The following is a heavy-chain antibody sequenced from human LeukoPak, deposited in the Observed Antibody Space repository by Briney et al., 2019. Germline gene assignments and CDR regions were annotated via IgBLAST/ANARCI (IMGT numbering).Heavy chain of an antibody. D-gene: IGHD2-21*01. Sequence: GGSLRLSCAASGFTLSSYWMNCLRQAPGKGLEWVANIKQDGSEKYYVGSVKGRFTISRDNAKNPLYLQMNSLRAEDTAVYYCARDGVEFYNWFDPWGQGTLVTVSS. CDR3: ARDGVEFYNWFDP. J-gene: IGHJ5*02. CDR2: IKQDGSEK. V-gene: IGHV3-7*01. CDR1: GFTLSSYW.